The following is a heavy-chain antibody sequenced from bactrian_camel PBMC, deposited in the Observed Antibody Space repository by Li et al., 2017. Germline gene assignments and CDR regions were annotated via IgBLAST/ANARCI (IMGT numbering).Heavy chain of an antibody. CDR3: AASSRVIGGSILALHVYNY. J-gene: IGHJ4*01. Sequence: VQLVESGGGSVQAGGSLRLSCVFSGDIAHSNCMAWFRQAPGKEREAVAAIHRGVPYYAGSRFTISQHGKNVVDLQLSSLKPEDTATYYCAASSRVIGGSILALHVYNYWGQGTQVTVS. CDR2: IHRGVP. CDR1: GDIAHSNC. V-gene: IGHV3S53*01. D-gene: IGHD2*01.